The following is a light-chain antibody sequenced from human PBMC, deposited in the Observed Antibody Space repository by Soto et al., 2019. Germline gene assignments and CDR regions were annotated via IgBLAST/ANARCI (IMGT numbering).Light chain of an antibody. CDR2: DAS. CDR1: QSVSSY. V-gene: IGKV3-11*01. J-gene: IGKJ4*02. Sequence: EIVLTQSPATLSLSPGERATLSCRASQSVSSYLAWYQQKRGQAPRLLIYDASNWATGIPARFSGSGSGTDFSLTISSLEPEDFAVYYCQQSSSWPLTFGRGTKVDIK. CDR3: QQSSSWPLT.